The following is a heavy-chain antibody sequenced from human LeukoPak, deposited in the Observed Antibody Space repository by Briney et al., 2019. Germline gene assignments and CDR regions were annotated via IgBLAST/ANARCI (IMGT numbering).Heavy chain of an antibody. CDR3: ARDFAAYCSGGSCYSPYFDY. CDR2: IWYDGSNK. V-gene: IGHV3-33*01. J-gene: IGHJ4*02. D-gene: IGHD2-15*01. CDR1: GFTFSSYG. Sequence: GRSLRLSCAASGFTFSSYGMHWVRQAPGKGLEWVAVIWYDGSNKYYADSVKGRVTISRDNSKNTLYLQMNSLRAEDTAVYYCARDFAAYCSGGSCYSPYFDYWGQGTLVTVSS.